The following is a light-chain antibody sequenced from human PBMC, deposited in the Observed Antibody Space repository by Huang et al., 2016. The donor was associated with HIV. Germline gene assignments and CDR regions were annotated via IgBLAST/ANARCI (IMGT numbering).Light chain of an antibody. CDR2: LAS. J-gene: IGKJ1*01. CDR3: QQYYSSPQT. CDR1: QSVYSSSTRKDY. V-gene: IGKV4-1*01. Sequence: DIIMTQSPDSLAVSLGEMATLNCRSSQSVYSSSTRKDYMAWFQQNTGQPPRLLLFLASTREAGVPDRFSGSGSGTHFTLTIANLEVEDAAIYYCQQYYSSPQTFGQGTRVEVK.